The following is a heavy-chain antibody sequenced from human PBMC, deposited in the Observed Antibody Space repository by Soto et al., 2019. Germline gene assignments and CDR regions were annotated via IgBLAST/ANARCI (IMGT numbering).Heavy chain of an antibody. CDR2: INHSGST. CDR1: GGSFSGYY. CDR3: ARIRARAVLRYFDWPPPGCFDP. V-gene: IGHV4-34*01. Sequence: ETLSLTCAVYGGSFSGYYWSWIRQPPGKGLEWIGEINHSGSTNYNPSLKSRVTISVDTSKNQFSLKLSSVTAADTAVYYCARIRARAVLRYFDWPPPGCFDPWGQGTLVTVSS. J-gene: IGHJ5*02. D-gene: IGHD3-9*01.